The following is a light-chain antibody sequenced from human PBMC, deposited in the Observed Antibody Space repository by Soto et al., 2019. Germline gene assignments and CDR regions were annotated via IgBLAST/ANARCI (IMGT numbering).Light chain of an antibody. V-gene: IGLV2-8*01. CDR1: SSDVGGYNY. CDR2: EVS. CDR3: SSYAASNNLGV. J-gene: IGLJ2*01. Sequence: QSALTQPPSASGSPGQSVTISCMGTSSDVGGYNYVSWYQQHPGKAPKLMIYEVSKWPSGVPDRFSGSKSGNTASLTVSGLQAEDEADYYCSSYAASNNLGVFGGGTKLTVL.